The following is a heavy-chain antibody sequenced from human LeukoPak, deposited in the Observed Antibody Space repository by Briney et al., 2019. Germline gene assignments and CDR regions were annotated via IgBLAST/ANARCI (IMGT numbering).Heavy chain of an antibody. D-gene: IGHD2-15*01. CDR2: IYYSGST. J-gene: IGHJ4*02. V-gene: IGHV4-59*01. CDR1: DGSISSYY. Sequence: SETLSLTCTVSDGSISSYYWSWIRQPPGKGLEWIGYIYYSGSTNYNPSLKSRVTISVDTSKNQFSLKLSSVTVADTAIYYCARGRCSGGSCSSYYFDYWGQGTLVTVSS. CDR3: ARGRCSGGSCSSYYFDY.